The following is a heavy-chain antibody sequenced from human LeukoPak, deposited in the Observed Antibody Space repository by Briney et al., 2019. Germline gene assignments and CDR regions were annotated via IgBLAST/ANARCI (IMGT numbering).Heavy chain of an antibody. J-gene: IGHJ4*02. CDR3: ARTTTVSADFDY. CDR1: GYTFTGYY. CDR2: INPNSGGT. Sequence: ASVKVSCKASGYTFTGYYMHWVRQAPGQGLERMGWINPNSGGTNHAQKFQGRVTMTRDTSISTAYMELSRLRSDDTAVYYCARTTTVSADFDYWGQGTLVTVSS. D-gene: IGHD4-11*01. V-gene: IGHV1-2*02.